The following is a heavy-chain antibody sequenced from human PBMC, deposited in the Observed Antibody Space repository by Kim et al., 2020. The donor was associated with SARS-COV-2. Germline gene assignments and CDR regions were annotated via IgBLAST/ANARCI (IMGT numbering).Heavy chain of an antibody. CDR1: GDSITNDGYY. D-gene: IGHD5-18*01. Sequence: SETLSLTCTVSGDSITNDGYYWTWVRHHPGKGLEWVGYIHSSGVTYYNPSVQTRITFSLDTAKNQFSLRLRSVTAADTAVYYCAREGVDTAMDYYYGLDVWGLGTSVTVSS. CDR3: AREGVDTAMDYYYGLDV. CDR2: IHSSGVT. J-gene: IGHJ6*02. V-gene: IGHV4-31*03.